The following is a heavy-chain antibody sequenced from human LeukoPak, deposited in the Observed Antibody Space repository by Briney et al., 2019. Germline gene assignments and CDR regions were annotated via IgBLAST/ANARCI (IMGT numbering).Heavy chain of an antibody. Sequence: SGGSLRLSCAASGFTFSSYAMSWVRQAPGKGLEWVSAISGSGGITFHADSVKGRFTISRDNSKNTLYLQMHSLRAEDTAVYYCAKDLLTSSYGTVDYWGQGTLVTVSS. CDR3: AKDLLTSSYGTVDY. V-gene: IGHV3-23*01. CDR1: GFTFSSYA. J-gene: IGHJ4*02. CDR2: ISGSGGIT. D-gene: IGHD2-21*02.